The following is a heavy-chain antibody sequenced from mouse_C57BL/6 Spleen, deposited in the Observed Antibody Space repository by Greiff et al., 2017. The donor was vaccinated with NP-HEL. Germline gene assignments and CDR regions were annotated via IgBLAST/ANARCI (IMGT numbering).Heavy chain of an antibody. Sequence: QVQLQQPGAELVRPGSSVKLSCKASGYTFTSYWMHWVKQRPIQGLEWIGNIDPSDSETHYNQKFKDKATLTVDKSSSTAYMQLSSLTSEDSAVYYCASYYGSRGGFAYWGQGTLVTVSA. D-gene: IGHD1-1*01. V-gene: IGHV1-52*01. CDR1: GYTFTSYW. CDR2: IDPSDSET. J-gene: IGHJ3*01. CDR3: ASYYGSRGGFAY.